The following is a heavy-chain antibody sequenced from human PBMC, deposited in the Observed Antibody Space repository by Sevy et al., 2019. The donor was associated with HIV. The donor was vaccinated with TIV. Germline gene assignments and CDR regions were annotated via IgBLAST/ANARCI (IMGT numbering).Heavy chain of an antibody. Sequence: GGSLRLSCAASGFTFSSYAMHWVRQAPGKGLEWVAVISYDGSNKYYADSVKGRFTISRDNSKNTLYLQMNSPRAEDTAVYYCARAIAAAVNAEYFQHWGQGTLVTVSS. J-gene: IGHJ1*01. D-gene: IGHD6-13*01. V-gene: IGHV3-30-3*01. CDR3: ARAIAAAVNAEYFQH. CDR2: ISYDGSNK. CDR1: GFTFSSYA.